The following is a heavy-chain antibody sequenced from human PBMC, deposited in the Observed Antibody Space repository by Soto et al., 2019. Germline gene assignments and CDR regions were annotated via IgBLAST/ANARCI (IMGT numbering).Heavy chain of an antibody. CDR3: ARDLLVGYYGSGSYYTKRMTYGMDV. CDR2: ISYDGSNK. J-gene: IGHJ6*02. CDR1: GFTFSTYA. D-gene: IGHD3-10*01. V-gene: IGHV3-30-3*01. Sequence: GGSLRLSCAGSGFTFSTYAMHWVRQAPGKGLQWVAVISYDGSNKYYADSVKGRFTISRDDSKNTLYLQMNSLRAEDTAVYYCARDLLVGYYGSGSYYTKRMTYGMDVWGQGTTVTVSS.